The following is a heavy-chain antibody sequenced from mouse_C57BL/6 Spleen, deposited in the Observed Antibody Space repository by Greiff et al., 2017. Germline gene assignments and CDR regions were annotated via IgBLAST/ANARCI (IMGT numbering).Heavy chain of an antibody. Sequence: EVHLVESGGGLVKPGGSLKLSCAASGFTFSDYGMHWVRQAPEKGLEWVAYISSGSSTIYYADTVKGRFTISRDNAKNTLFLQMTSLRSEDTAMYYCARFDYDGFYAMDYWGQGTSVTVSS. CDR1: GFTFSDYG. J-gene: IGHJ4*01. V-gene: IGHV5-17*01. D-gene: IGHD2-4*01. CDR3: ARFDYDGFYAMDY. CDR2: ISSGSSTI.